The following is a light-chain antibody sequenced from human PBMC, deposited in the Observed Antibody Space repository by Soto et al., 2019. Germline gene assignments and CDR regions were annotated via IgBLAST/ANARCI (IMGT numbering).Light chain of an antibody. CDR2: GNN. Sequence: QPVLTQPPSVSGAPGQSVTISCTGTNSNIGTGYDVHWYQQVPGTVPKLLIYGNNNRPSGVPDRFAGSKSGTSASLAVTGLRAEDEAHYYCQSFDDGLSGWVFGGGTKLTVL. CDR3: QSFDDGLSGWV. V-gene: IGLV1-40*01. J-gene: IGLJ3*02. CDR1: NSNIGTGYD.